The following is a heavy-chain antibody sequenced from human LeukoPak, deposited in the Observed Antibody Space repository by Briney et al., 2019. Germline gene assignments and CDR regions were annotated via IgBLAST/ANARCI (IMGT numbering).Heavy chain of an antibody. D-gene: IGHD4-17*01. Sequence: PGGSLRLSCAASGFTFSSYWMHWVRQAPGKGLVWVSRINSDGSSTSYADSVKGRFTISRDNAKNTLYLQMNSLRAEDTAVYYCASAYGVPVPFDYWGQGTLVTVS. J-gene: IGHJ4*02. CDR1: GFTFSSYW. CDR2: INSDGSST. CDR3: ASAYGVPVPFDY. V-gene: IGHV3-74*01.